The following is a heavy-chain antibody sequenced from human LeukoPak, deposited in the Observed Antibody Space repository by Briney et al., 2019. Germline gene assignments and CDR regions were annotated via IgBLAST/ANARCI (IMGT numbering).Heavy chain of an antibody. Sequence: SETLSLTCAVSGVSFSGYYWSWIRQPPGKGLEWIGEINHSGSTNYNPSLKSRVSISVDSSKNQFSLKVSSVTAADTAVYYCARGSDTAAGLYWGQGTLVTVSS. D-gene: IGHD6-13*01. CDR3: ARGSDTAAGLY. CDR1: GVSFSGYY. V-gene: IGHV4-34*01. CDR2: INHSGST. J-gene: IGHJ4*02.